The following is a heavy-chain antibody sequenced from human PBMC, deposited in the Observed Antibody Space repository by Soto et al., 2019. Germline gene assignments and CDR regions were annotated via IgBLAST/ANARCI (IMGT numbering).Heavy chain of an antibody. CDR1: GFTFSSYA. V-gene: IGHV3-23*01. J-gene: IGHJ4*02. CDR3: ATFTVGDIVVVPASMDY. CDR2: ISGSGGST. Sequence: GGSLRLSCAASGFTFSSYAMSWVRQAPGKGLEWVSAISGSGGSTYYADSVKGRFTISRDNSKNTLYLQMNSLRAEDTAVYYCATFTVGDIVVVPASMDYWGQGTLVTVSS. D-gene: IGHD2-2*01.